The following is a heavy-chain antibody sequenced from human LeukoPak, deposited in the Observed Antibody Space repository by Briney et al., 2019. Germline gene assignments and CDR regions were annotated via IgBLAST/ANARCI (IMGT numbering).Heavy chain of an antibody. J-gene: IGHJ4*02. CDR3: ARSPNPPIVVVPAALIYYYFDY. Sequence: GASVKVSCKASGGTFSSYAISWVRQAPGQGLEWMGGIIPIFGTTNYAQKFQGRVTITADESTSTAYMELSSLRSEDTAVYYCARSPNPPIVVVPAALIYYYFDYWGQGTLVTASS. CDR2: IIPIFGTT. CDR1: GGTFSSYA. D-gene: IGHD2-2*01. V-gene: IGHV1-69*01.